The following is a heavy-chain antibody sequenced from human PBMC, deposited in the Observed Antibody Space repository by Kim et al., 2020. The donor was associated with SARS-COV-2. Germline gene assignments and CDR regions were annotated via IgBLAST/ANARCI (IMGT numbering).Heavy chain of an antibody. V-gene: IGHV4-4*02. CDR1: GGSISSSNW. J-gene: IGHJ4*02. CDR2: IYHSGST. Sequence: SETLSLTCAVSGGSISSSNWWSWVRQPPGKGLEWIGEIYHSGSTNYNPSLKSRVTISVDKSKNQFSLKLSSVTAADTAVYYCARTVTVTQYYFDYWGQGTLVTVSS. D-gene: IGHD4-17*01. CDR3: ARTVTVTQYYFDY.